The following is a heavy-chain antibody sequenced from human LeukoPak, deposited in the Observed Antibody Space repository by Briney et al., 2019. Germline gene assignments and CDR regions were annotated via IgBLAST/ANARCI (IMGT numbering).Heavy chain of an antibody. D-gene: IGHD2-2*01. CDR1: GYTFTSYY. Sequence: GASVKVSCKASGYTFTSYYMHWVRQAPGQGLEWMGIINPSGGSTSYAQKFQGRVTMTRDTSISTAYMELSRLRSDDTAVYYCAVPAAKSPIFDYWGQGTLVTVSS. CDR2: INPSGGST. V-gene: IGHV1-46*01. J-gene: IGHJ4*02. CDR3: AVPAAKSPIFDY.